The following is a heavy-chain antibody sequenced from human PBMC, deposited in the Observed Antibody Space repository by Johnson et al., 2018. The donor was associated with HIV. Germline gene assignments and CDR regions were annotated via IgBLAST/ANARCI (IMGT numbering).Heavy chain of an antibody. D-gene: IGHD1-20*01. J-gene: IGHJ3*02. CDR1: GFTVSSNY. CDR3: ARGIPTLPLTGTRGFDI. V-gene: IGHV3-66*03. CDR2: IYSGGST. Sequence: VQVVESGGGLIQPGGSLRLSCAASGFTVSSNYMSWVRQAPGKGLEWVSVIYSGGSTYYADSVKGRFTISRDNSKNTLYLQMGSLRAEDMAVYYCARGIPTLPLTGTRGFDIWGQGTMVTVSS.